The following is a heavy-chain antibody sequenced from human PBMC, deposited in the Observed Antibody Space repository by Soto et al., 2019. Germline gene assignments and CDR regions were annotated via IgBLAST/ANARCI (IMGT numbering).Heavy chain of an antibody. J-gene: IGHJ4*02. V-gene: IGHV1-18*01. CDR3: ARGRYGDY. Sequence: QVHLVQSGAEVEKPGASVKVSCKGSGYIFTTYGITWVRQAPGQGLEWMGWISAHNGNTNYAQKLQGRVTVTRDTSTSTAYMALRNLRSDDTAVYYCARGRYGDYWGQGALVTVSS. CDR2: ISAHNGNT. D-gene: IGHD1-1*01. CDR1: GYIFTTYG.